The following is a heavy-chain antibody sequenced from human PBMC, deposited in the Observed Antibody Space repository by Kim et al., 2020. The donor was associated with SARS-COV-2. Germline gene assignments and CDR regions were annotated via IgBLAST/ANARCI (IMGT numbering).Heavy chain of an antibody. CDR1: GLSFDDSA. J-gene: IGHJ6*02. V-gene: IGHV3-30-3*01. CDR3: ARGNYYESVSLSDYYNGMDC. D-gene: IGHD3-10*01. CDR2: ISYDGRNK. Sequence: GGSLRLSCAASGLSFDDSAMNWVRKAPGKGLEWVAVISYDGRNKEYADSVKGRFSISRDNSKTTLSLQMNSLRVEDTAVYYCARGNYYESVSLSDYYNGMDCGGQGTTVTVS.